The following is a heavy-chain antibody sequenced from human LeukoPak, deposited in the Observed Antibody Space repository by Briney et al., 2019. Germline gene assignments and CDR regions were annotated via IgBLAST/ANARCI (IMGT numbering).Heavy chain of an antibody. CDR1: GFSFGDFG. V-gene: IGHV3-33*01. D-gene: IGHD1-1*01. CDR3: ARDSCGMDS. J-gene: IGHJ4*02. CDR2: IWHDGSSK. Sequence: PGGSLRLSCSASGFSFGDFGMHWVRQAPGKGLEWVALIWHDGSSKYSGDCVKGRFTISRDNSKSTLYLQINTLRAEDTAVYYCARDSCGMDSWGQGTLVTVSS.